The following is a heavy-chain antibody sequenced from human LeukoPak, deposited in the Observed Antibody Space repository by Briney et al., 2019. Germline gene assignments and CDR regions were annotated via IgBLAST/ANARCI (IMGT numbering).Heavy chain of an antibody. CDR2: ISYDGRNK. CDR1: GFTFSSYA. V-gene: IGHV3-30*01. CDR3: AREGGDTLVFDY. Sequence: GGSLRLSCAASGFTFSSYAMHWVRQAPGKGLGWVAIISYDGRNKYFADSVKGRFAISRDNSKNTLYLQMNSLRAEDTAVYYCAREGGDTLVFDYWGQGTLVTVSS. J-gene: IGHJ4*02. D-gene: IGHD2-21*01.